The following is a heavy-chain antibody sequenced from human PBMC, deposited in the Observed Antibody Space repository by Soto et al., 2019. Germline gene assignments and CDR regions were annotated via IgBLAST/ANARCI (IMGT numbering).Heavy chain of an antibody. J-gene: IGHJ4*02. CDR1: GYTFTSYG. V-gene: IGHV1-18*04. CDR2: ISAHTGNT. CDR3: ARSTRVTVAAKGTLDY. Sequence: QVQLVQSGAEVKKPGASVRVSCKASGYTFTSYGINWVRQAPGQVLQWMGWISAHTGNTNYAQKFQDRVTMTTDTSTSTAYMELRSLRSDDTVVYFCARSTRVTVAAKGTLDYWGQGTLVSVSS. D-gene: IGHD6-19*01.